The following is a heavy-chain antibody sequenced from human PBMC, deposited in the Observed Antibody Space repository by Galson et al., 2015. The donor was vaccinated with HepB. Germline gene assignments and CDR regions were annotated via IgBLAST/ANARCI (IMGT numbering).Heavy chain of an antibody. D-gene: IGHD6-19*01. CDR1: GYTFTGYN. CDR2: INPNSGDT. Sequence: SVKVSCKASGYTFTGYNIHWVRQAPGQGLEWMGRINPNSGDTNYAQKFQGRVTMARDTFISTAYMELSRLRSDDTAVYYCARDRYVGSGWFAEFFHYWGQGTLVTVSS. CDR3: ARDRYVGSGWFAEFFHY. J-gene: IGHJ1*01. V-gene: IGHV1-2*06.